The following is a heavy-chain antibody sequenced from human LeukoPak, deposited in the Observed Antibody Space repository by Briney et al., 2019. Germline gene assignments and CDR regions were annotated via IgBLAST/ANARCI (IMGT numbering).Heavy chain of an antibody. J-gene: IGHJ4*02. CDR2: IKGDGNDR. CDR3: ARDFDPEYGGKSLLF. Sequence: GGSLRLSCAASGFTVSTNYMSWVRQAPGKGLEWVANIKGDGNDRYYVDSVKGRFTISRDNSKNSLYLLMNSLRAEDTAVYYCARDFDPEYGGKSLLFWGQGTLVIVSS. CDR1: GFTVSTNY. D-gene: IGHD4-23*01. V-gene: IGHV3-7*01.